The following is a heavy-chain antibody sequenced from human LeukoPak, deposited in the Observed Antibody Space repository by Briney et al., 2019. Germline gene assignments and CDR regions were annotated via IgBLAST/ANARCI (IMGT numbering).Heavy chain of an antibody. CDR1: GFTFSSYS. J-gene: IGHJ3*02. D-gene: IGHD3-3*01. Sequence: GGSLRLSCAASGFTFSSYSMNWVRQAPGKGLEWVSSISSSSSYIYYADSVKGRFTISRDNAKNSLYLQMNSLRAEDTAVYYCARDVGPTGSRFLEWSDDAFDIWGQGTMVTVSS. CDR3: ARDVGPTGSRFLEWSDDAFDI. V-gene: IGHV3-21*01. CDR2: ISSSSSYI.